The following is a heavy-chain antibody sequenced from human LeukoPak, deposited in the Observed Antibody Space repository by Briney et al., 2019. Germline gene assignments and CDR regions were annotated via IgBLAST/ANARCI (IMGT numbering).Heavy chain of an antibody. CDR1: GGSIYIFY. Sequence: SETLSLTCTVSGGSIYIFYWRWMPQPPGKGGEGISNIICTGSTKYNPSLESPVTISVDTSKNQCSLKLSSVTPADTARDYCARSAHYFFDSASGGVAFDVWGQWTMVTVSS. CDR2: IICTGST. V-gene: IGHV4-59*01. CDR3: ARSAHYFFDSASGGVAFDV. J-gene: IGHJ3*01. D-gene: IGHD2-15*01.